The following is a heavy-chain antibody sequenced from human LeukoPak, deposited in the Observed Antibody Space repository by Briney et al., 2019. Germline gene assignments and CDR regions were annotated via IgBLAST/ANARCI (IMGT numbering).Heavy chain of an antibody. CDR2: FDPEDGET. Sequence: ASVEVSCKVSGYTLTELSMHWVRQAPGKGLEWMGGFDPEDGETIYAQKFQGRVTMTEDTSTDTAYMELSSLRSEDTAVYYCATSPLTDYDSSGYFDLGYWGQGTLVTVSS. V-gene: IGHV1-24*01. CDR3: ATSPLTDYDSSGYFDLGY. D-gene: IGHD3-22*01. J-gene: IGHJ4*02. CDR1: GYTLTELS.